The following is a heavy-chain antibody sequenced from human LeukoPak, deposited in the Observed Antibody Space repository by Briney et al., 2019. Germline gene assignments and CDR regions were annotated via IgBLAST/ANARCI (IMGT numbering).Heavy chain of an antibody. J-gene: IGHJ5*02. D-gene: IGHD2-2*02. CDR3: ARVVVPAAIDWFDP. CDR2: IYYSGST. CDR1: GGSISSYY. Sequence: PSETLSLTCAVSGGSISSYYWSWIRQPPGKGLEWIGYIYYSGSTNYNPSLKSRVTILVDTSKNQFSLKLSSVTAADTAVYYCARVVVPAAIDWFDPWGQGTLVTVSS. V-gene: IGHV4-59*01.